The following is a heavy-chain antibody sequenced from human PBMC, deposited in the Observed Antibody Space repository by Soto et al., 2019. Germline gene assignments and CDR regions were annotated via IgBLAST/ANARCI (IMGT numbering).Heavy chain of an antibody. CDR2: MYDGGST. D-gene: IGHD1-26*01. CDR3: ARAPLVGATKYYFDS. J-gene: IGHJ4*02. CDR1: GFSVTTYY. V-gene: IGHV3-53*02. Sequence: EVQLVETGGALIQPGGSLRLSCAASGFSVTTYYMTWVRQAPGKGLEWVSGMYDGGSTFYADSVKGRFTISRDNSKNTLFLQMNRLRAEDTAVYYCARAPLVGATKYYFDSWGQGTLVTVSS.